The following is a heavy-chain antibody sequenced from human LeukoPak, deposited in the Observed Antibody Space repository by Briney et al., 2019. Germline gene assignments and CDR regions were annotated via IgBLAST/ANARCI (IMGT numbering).Heavy chain of an antibody. Sequence: GGSLRLSCAASGFTFSNYAMNWVRQSPGKGLEWVSGISGSGDRTYIADSVAGRFTISRDNSENTLYLHMNSLRADDTAVYYCAKDARGYRRPLEYWGQGTLVTVSS. CDR2: ISGSGDRT. CDR3: AKDARGYRRPLEY. CDR1: GFTFSNYA. V-gene: IGHV3-23*01. D-gene: IGHD5-18*01. J-gene: IGHJ4*02.